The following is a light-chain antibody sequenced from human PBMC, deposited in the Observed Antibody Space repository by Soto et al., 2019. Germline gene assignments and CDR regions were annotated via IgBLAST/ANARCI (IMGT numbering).Light chain of an antibody. CDR2: LNSDGSH. CDR1: SGYSTYG. CDR3: QTWGTGIWV. J-gene: IGLJ3*02. V-gene: IGLV4-69*01. Sequence: QPVLTQSPSASASLGASVKLTCTLSSGYSTYGIAWHQQQPEKGPRFLMKLNSDGSHNKGDGIPDRFSGSSSGAERYLTISSLQLEAEADYYCQTWGTGIWVFGGGTKVTVL.